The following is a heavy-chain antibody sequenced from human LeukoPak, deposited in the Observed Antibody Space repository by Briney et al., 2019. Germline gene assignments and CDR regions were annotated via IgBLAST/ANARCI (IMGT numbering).Heavy chain of an antibody. V-gene: IGHV3-30*04. CDR1: GFTFSSYA. Sequence: PGRSLRLSCAASGFTFSSYAMHWVRQAPGKGLERVAVISYDGSNKYYADSVKGRFTISRDNSKNTLYLQMNSLRAEDTAVYYCAKAGMTRFDYWGQGIMVTVSS. CDR3: AKAGMTRFDY. J-gene: IGHJ4*02. D-gene: IGHD1-20*01. CDR2: ISYDGSNK.